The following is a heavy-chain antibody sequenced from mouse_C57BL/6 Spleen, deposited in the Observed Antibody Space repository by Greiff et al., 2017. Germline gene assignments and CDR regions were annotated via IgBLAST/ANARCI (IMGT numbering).Heavy chain of an antibody. CDR2: IYPGDGDT. CDR1: GYAFSSSW. J-gene: IGHJ3*01. V-gene: IGHV1-82*01. Sequence: QVQLQQSGPELVKPGASVKISCKASGYAFSSSWMNWVKQRPGKGLEWIGRIYPGDGDTTYNGKFKGKATLTADKSSRTAYMQLSSLTSEDSAVYFCARSDGYHAWFAYWGQGTLVTVSA. CDR3: ARSDGYHAWFAY. D-gene: IGHD2-3*01.